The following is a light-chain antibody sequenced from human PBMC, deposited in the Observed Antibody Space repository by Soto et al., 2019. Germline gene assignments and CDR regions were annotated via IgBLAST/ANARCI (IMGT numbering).Light chain of an antibody. Sequence: QLVLTQPPSASTSLGASVTLTCTLSSGYSNYKVDWYQQRPGKGPRFVMRVGTGGIVGSKGDGIPDRFSVLGSGLNRYLTIKNIQEEDESDYHCGADHGTGSNFVVVFGGGTKLTV. V-gene: IGLV9-49*03. J-gene: IGLJ2*01. CDR3: GADHGTGSNFVVV. CDR2: VGTGGIVG. CDR1: SGYSNYK.